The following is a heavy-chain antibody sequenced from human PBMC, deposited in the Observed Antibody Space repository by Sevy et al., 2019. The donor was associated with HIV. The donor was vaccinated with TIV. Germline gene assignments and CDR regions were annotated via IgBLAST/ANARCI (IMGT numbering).Heavy chain of an antibody. J-gene: IGHJ4*02. CDR3: ARRYFDV. CDR1: GFTFHTYW. Sequence: GSLRLSCAASGFTFHTYWMQWVRQAPGKGLEGVANIRQDGNEIYYADSVKGRFTISRDNAMQSLYLEMNNLRVEDSGIYYCARRYFDVWGQGTLVTVSS. V-gene: IGHV3-7*01. CDR2: IRQDGNEI.